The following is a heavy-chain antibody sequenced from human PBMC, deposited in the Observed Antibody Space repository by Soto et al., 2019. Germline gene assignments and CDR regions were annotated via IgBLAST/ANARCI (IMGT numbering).Heavy chain of an antibody. CDR1: GYTFTGYY. D-gene: IGHD6-19*01. Sequence: SVKVSCKASGYTFTGYYMHWVRQAPGQGLERMGWINPNSGGTNYAQKFQGRVTMTRDTSISTAYMELSRLRSDDTAVYYCARDLGIAVAGSFDYWGQGTLVTVSS. CDR3: ARDLGIAVAGSFDY. V-gene: IGHV1-2*02. J-gene: IGHJ4*02. CDR2: INPNSGGT.